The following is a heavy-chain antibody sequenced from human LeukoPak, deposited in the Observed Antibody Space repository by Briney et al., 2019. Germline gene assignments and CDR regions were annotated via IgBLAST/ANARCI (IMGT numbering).Heavy chain of an antibody. J-gene: IGHJ4*02. Sequence: GSLRLSCAASGFTFSSYAMSWVRQAPGKGLEWVSAISGSGGSTYYADSVKGRFTISRDNAKNSLYLQMNSLRAEDTAVYYCARFIAAPYYFDYWGRGTLVTVSS. CDR3: ARFIAAPYYFDY. CDR2: ISGSGGST. V-gene: IGHV3-23*01. CDR1: GFTFSSYA. D-gene: IGHD6-13*01.